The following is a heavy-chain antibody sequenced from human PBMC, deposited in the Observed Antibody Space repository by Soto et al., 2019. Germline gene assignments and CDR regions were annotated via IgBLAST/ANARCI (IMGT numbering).Heavy chain of an antibody. CDR1: GGSFSTHV. CDR3: ARVTYEGMDV. D-gene: IGHD3-3*01. Sequence: QVQLVQSGAEVKKPGSSVNVSCKTSGGSFSTHVLSWVRQAPGQGLEWMGRIIPIVGLIKYAQKFQGRVTITADKSTNTAYMALSSLTSDDTAVYYCARVTYEGMDVWGQGTTVTVS. CDR2: IIPIVGLI. V-gene: IGHV1-69*04. J-gene: IGHJ6*02.